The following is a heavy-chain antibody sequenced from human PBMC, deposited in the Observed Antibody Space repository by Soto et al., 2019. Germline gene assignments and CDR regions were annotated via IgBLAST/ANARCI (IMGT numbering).Heavy chain of an antibody. D-gene: IGHD3-9*01. CDR1: RYSFTFYW. V-gene: IGHV5-51*01. CDR3: ASPGSRGLVTHFDY. Sequence: PGESLEISCKSSRYSFTFYWIAWVRQMPGKGLEWMGSIYPGDSDTRYNPSFQGQATISADKSISTAYLQWSSLKASDTAMYYCASPGSRGLVTHFDYRRQGTRGTGSS. CDR2: IYPGDSDT. J-gene: IGHJ4*02.